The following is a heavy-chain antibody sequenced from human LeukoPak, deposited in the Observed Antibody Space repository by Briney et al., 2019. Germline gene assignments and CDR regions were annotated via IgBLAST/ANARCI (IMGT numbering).Heavy chain of an antibody. CDR2: IWYDGSNK. J-gene: IGHJ4*02. CDR3: ARPYYYGSGSYYPLDY. D-gene: IGHD3-10*01. Sequence: GSLRLSCAASGFTFSRYGMHWVRQAPGKGLEWVAVIWYDGSNKYYADSVKGRFTISRDNSKSTVSLQMNSLRAEDTAVYYCARPYYYGSGSYYPLDYWGQGTLVTVSS. V-gene: IGHV3-33*01. CDR1: GFTFSRYG.